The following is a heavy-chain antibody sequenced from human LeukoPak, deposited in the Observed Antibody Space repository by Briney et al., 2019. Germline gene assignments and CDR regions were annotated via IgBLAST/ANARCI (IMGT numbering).Heavy chain of an antibody. CDR1: GYTFTSYG. CDR2: ISAYNGNT. D-gene: IGHD2-2*01. Sequence: ASVKVSCKASGYTFTSYGISWVRQAPGQGLEWMGWISAYNGNTNYAQKLQGRVTMTTDTSTSTAYMELRSLRSDDTAVYYCARDDCSSTSCLVYYYYGMDVWGQGTTVTASS. CDR3: ARDDCSSTSCLVYYYYGMDV. V-gene: IGHV1-18*01. J-gene: IGHJ6*02.